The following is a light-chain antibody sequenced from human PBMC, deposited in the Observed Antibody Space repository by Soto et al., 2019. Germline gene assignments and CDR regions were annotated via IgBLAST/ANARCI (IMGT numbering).Light chain of an antibody. Sequence: QSVLTQPAAVSGSTGQSITISCTGTISDVGGYNYVSWYQQHPDKAPKLMIYEVSNRPSGVSNRFSGSKSGNTASLTISGLQAEDEADYYCSSYTSSSTWVFGGGTKLTVL. J-gene: IGLJ3*02. CDR2: EVS. CDR1: ISDVGGYNY. CDR3: SSYTSSSTWV. V-gene: IGLV2-14*01.